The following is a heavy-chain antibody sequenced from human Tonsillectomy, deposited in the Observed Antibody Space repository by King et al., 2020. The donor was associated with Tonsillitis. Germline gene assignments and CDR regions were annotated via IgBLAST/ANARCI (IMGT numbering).Heavy chain of an antibody. CDR3: ARDNGGDSYGAYYFDY. CDR2: INPSGGST. D-gene: IGHD5-18*01. CDR1: GYTFTSYY. V-gene: IGHV1-46*01. Sequence: VQLVESGAEVKKPGASVNVSCKASGYTFTSYYMHWVRQAPGQGLEWMGIINPSGGSTTYAQKFQGRVTMTRDTSTSTVYMELSSLRSEDTAVYYCARDNGGDSYGAYYFDYWGQGILVTVSS. J-gene: IGHJ4*02.